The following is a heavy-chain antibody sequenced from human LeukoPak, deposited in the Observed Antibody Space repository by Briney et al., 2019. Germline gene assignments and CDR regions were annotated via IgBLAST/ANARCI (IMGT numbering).Heavy chain of an antibody. CDR3: AKGVRPYGDYFDY. J-gene: IGHJ4*02. CDR2: ISGSGRSI. CDR1: GFTFSNYA. D-gene: IGHD3-10*01. Sequence: GSLRLSCAASGFTFSNYAMNWVRQAPGKGLEWVSDISGSGRSIYYGDSFQGRFTISRDNSKNTVYLQMNSLRAEDTAIYYCAKGVRPYGDYFDYWGQGTLVTVSS. V-gene: IGHV3-23*01.